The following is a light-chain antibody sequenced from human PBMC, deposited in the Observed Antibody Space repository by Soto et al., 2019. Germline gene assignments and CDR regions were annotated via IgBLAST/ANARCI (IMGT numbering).Light chain of an antibody. CDR2: EVI. Sequence: QSALTQPAYVSGSPGQTITISFTGTSSYVGAYNYVSWYQQHQGKAHKLIIYEVINRPSGVFNRFSGSKSGNTASLTISCLQADDEADYYCSSFTTSTTPVLFGGGTQLTVL. J-gene: IGLJ2*01. V-gene: IGLV2-14*01. CDR1: SSYVGAYNY. CDR3: SSFTTSTTPVL.